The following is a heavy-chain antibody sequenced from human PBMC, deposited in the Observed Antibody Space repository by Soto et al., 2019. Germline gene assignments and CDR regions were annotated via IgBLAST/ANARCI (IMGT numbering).Heavy chain of an antibody. V-gene: IGHV3-30-3*01. Sequence: QVQLVESGGGVVQPGRSLRLSCAASGFTLTNYAMHWVRQAPGKGLEWLAVISDDGDNKHYADSVKGRFTISRDNSNKTLYLPMNSLRPEDTAVYYCARDRYSSSTLFDYWGQGTLVTVSS. CDR1: GFTLTNYA. J-gene: IGHJ4*02. CDR2: ISDDGDNK. D-gene: IGHD6-6*01. CDR3: ARDRYSSSTLFDY.